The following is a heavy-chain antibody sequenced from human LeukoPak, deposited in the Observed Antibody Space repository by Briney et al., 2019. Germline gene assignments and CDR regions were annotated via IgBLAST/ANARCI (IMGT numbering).Heavy chain of an antibody. CDR3: AGGGLMVRGVIRSFDY. D-gene: IGHD3-10*01. CDR1: GFTFSSYS. Sequence: PGGSLRLSCAASGFTFSSYSMNWVRQAPGKGLEWVSSISSSSSYIYYADSVKGRFTISRDNAKNSLYLQMNSLRAEDTAVYYCAGGGLMVRGVIRSFDYWGQGTLVTVSS. CDR2: ISSSSSYI. V-gene: IGHV3-21*01. J-gene: IGHJ4*02.